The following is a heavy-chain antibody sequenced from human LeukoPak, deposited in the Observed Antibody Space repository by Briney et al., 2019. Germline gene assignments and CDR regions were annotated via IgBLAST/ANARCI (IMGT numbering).Heavy chain of an antibody. CDR3: ARVWSLNIYGSGSYYSGHHYYYYGMDV. Sequence: PSETLSLTCAVYGGSFSGYYWSWIRQPPGKGLEWIGEINHSGSTNYNPSLKSRVTISVDTSKNQFSLKLSSVTAADTAVYYCARVWSLNIYGSGSYYSGHHYYYYGMDVWGQGTTVTVSS. CDR2: INHSGST. CDR1: GGSFSGYY. D-gene: IGHD3-10*01. V-gene: IGHV4-34*01. J-gene: IGHJ6*02.